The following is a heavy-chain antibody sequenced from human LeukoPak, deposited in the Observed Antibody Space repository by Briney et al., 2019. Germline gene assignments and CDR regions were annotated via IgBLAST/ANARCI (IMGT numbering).Heavy chain of an antibody. CDR2: IYYSGST. V-gene: IGHV4-59*01. Sequence: SPTLSLTCTVSGGSISSYHWSCIRQPPGKGLEWIGYIYYSGSTNYNPSLKSRVTISVDTSKNQFSLKLSSVTAADTAVYHCARTSSRYYYYMDVWGKGTTVTVSS. CDR3: ARTSSRYYYYMDV. D-gene: IGHD2-2*01. CDR1: GGSISSYH. J-gene: IGHJ6*03.